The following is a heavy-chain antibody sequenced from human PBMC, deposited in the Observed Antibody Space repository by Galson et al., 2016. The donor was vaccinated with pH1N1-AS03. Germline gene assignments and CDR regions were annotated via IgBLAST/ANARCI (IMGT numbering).Heavy chain of an antibody. CDR3: AEVEVVGTFNYYYYMDV. CDR1: GASVNSFF. V-gene: IGHV4-4*07. J-gene: IGHJ6*03. D-gene: IGHD6-19*01. Sequence: LSLTCTVSGASVNSFFWTWIRQPAGKGLEWIGRVYTTGATNYNPSLKSRVTMSVDRSKSEFFLNLTSVTAADTSVYYCAEVEVVGTFNYYYYMDVWGKGTTVTVSS. CDR2: VYTTGAT.